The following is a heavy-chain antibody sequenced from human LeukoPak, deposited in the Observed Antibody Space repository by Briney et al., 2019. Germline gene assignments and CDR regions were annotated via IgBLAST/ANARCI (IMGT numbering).Heavy chain of an antibody. J-gene: IGHJ6*03. CDR1: GFTFSHYS. D-gene: IGHD4-11*01. CDR3: ARVMMGATVTTFHYYCMDV. Sequence: GGSLRLSCAASGFTFSHYSMDWVRQAPGKGLERVASITSSSSHIYYADSVKGRFTISRDNAKNALYLQMNSPRAEDTAIYYCARVMMGATVTTFHYYCMDVWGVGTTVTVSS. CDR2: ITSSSSHI. V-gene: IGHV3-21*01.